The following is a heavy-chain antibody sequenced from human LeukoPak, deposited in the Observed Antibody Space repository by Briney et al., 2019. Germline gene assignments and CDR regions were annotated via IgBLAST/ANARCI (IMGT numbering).Heavy chain of an antibody. D-gene: IGHD1-7*01. CDR3: AKGGITGTRFAFDI. V-gene: IGHV3-30*02. Sequence: GGSLRLSCAASGFTFSSYGMHWVRQAPGKGLEWVAFIRYDGSNKYYADSVKGRFTISRDNSKNTLYLQMNSLRAEDTAVYYCAKGGITGTRFAFDIWGQGTMVTVSS. CDR2: IRYDGSNK. J-gene: IGHJ3*02. CDR1: GFTFSSYG.